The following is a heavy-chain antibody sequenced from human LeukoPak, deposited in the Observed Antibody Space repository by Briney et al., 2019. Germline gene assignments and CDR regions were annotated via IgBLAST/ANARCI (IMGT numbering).Heavy chain of an antibody. V-gene: IGHV6-1*01. D-gene: IGHD2/OR15-2a*01. CDR1: GDSVSTNSAA. Sequence: SQTLSLTCAISGDSVSTNSAAWNWIGQSPSRGLEWLGRTYYRSRWYSDYGVSVKSRVTIIPDTPKNQFSLQLSSVTPEDTAMYYCARTNVYESIDFWGQGTLVTVFS. CDR2: TYYRSRWYS. CDR3: ARTNVYESIDF. J-gene: IGHJ4*02.